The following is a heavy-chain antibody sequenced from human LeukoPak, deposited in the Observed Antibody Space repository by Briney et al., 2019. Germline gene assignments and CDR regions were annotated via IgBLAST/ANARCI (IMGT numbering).Heavy chain of an antibody. CDR3: ARARILVRFGEFTVFDY. J-gene: IGHJ4*02. CDR1: GGSISSYY. CDR2: IYYSGST. V-gene: IGHV4-59*01. D-gene: IGHD3-10*01. Sequence: SETLSLTCTVSGGSISSYYWSWIRQPPGKGLEWIGYIYYSGSTNYNPSLKSRVTISVDTSKNQFSLKLSSVTAADTAVYYCARARILVRFGEFTVFDYWSQGTLVTVSS.